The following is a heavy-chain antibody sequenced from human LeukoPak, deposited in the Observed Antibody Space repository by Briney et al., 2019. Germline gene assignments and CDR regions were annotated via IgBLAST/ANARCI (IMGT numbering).Heavy chain of an antibody. CDR1: GFTFSTYW. J-gene: IGHJ3*02. V-gene: IGHV3-74*01. CDR2: INGDGSGT. Sequence: PGGSLRLSCAASGFTFSTYWMHWVRQAPGKGLVWVSRINGDGSGTSYADSAKGRFTISRDNAKHTLHLQMNSLRAEDTAVYYCARDISMVRGVNDVFDMWGQGTMVSVSS. CDR3: ARDISMVRGVNDVFDM. D-gene: IGHD3-10*01.